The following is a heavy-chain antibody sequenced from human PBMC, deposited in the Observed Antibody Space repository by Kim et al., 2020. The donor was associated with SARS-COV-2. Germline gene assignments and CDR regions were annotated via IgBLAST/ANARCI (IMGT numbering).Heavy chain of an antibody. CDR1: GDSVSSNSAA. CDR2: TYYRSKWYN. CDR3: ARIVIAAAGLTGRGGYYYYCYGMDV. D-gene: IGHD6-13*01. Sequence: SQTLSLTCAISGDSVSSNSAAWNWIRQSPSRGLEWLGRTYYRSKWYNDYAVSVKSRITINPDTSKNQFSLQLNSVTPEDTAVYYCARIVIAAAGLTGRGGYYYYCYGMDVWGQGTTVTVSS. J-gene: IGHJ6*02. V-gene: IGHV6-1*01.